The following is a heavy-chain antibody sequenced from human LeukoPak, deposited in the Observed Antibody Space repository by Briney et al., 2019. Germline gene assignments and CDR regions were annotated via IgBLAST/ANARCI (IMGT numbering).Heavy chain of an antibody. V-gene: IGHV1-2*06. CDR3: AREVYDFWSGYTPYNYYYGMDV. Sequence: ASVKVSCKASGYTFTGYYTHWVRQAPGQGLEWMGRINPNSGGTNYAQKFQGRVTMTRDTSISTAYMELSRLRSDDTAVYYCAREVYDFWSGYTPYNYYYGMDVWGQGTTVTVSS. CDR2: INPNSGGT. J-gene: IGHJ6*02. CDR1: GYTFTGYY. D-gene: IGHD3-3*01.